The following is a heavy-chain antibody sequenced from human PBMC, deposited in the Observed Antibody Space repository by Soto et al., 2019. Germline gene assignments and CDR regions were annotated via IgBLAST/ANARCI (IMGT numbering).Heavy chain of an antibody. V-gene: IGHV3-48*02. J-gene: IGHJ4*02. CDR2: ISSSSSTI. CDR3: ARGRITIFGAAGFDY. D-gene: IGHD3-3*01. CDR1: GFTFSSYS. Sequence: EVQLVESGGGLVQPGGSLRLSCAASGFTFSSYSMNWVRQAPGKGLEWVSYISSSSSTIYYADSVKGRFTISRDNAKNSLYLQMNSLRDEDTAVYYCARGRITIFGAAGFDYWGQGTLVTVSS.